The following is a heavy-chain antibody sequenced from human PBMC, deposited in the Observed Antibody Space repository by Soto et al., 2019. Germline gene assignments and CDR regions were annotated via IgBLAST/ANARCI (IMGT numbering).Heavy chain of an antibody. D-gene: IGHD5-18*01. Sequence: PGGSLRLSCAASGVTFSSYGMHWVRQAPGKGLEWVAVISYDGTTKYYADSVKGRFTISRDDSKNTLYLQMNSLRPEDTAVYYCAKEKATRGYSFLVDYWGQGTLVTVSS. CDR3: AKEKATRGYSFLVDY. CDR2: ISYDGTTK. CDR1: GVTFSSYG. V-gene: IGHV3-30*18. J-gene: IGHJ4*02.